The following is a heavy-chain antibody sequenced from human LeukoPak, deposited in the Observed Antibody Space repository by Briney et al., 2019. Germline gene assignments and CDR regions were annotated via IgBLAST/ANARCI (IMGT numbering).Heavy chain of an antibody. Sequence: PSETLSLTCTVSGDSISSTTYFWTWIRQPPGKGLEWIATINYSGSTYYNVSLRGRLTTSIDTSNNQFSLNLRSVTAADTAAYYCAVYSVSSGRFDPWGQGTRVTVSS. CDR3: AVYSVSSGRFDP. D-gene: IGHD5/OR15-5a*01. V-gene: IGHV4-39*01. CDR2: INYSGST. CDR1: GDSISSTTYF. J-gene: IGHJ5*02.